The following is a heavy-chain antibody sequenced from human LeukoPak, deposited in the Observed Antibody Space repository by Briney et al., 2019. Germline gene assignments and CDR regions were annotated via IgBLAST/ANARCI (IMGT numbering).Heavy chain of an antibody. V-gene: IGHV1-2*02. Sequence: ASVKVSCKASGYTFTGYYMHWVRQAPGQGLEWMGWINPNSGGTNYAQKFQGRVTMTRDTSISTAYMELSRLRSDDTAVYYRARAYYYYGSGSYKFDYWGQGTLVTVSS. CDR1: GYTFTGYY. CDR3: ARAYYYYGSGSYKFDY. J-gene: IGHJ4*02. D-gene: IGHD3-10*01. CDR2: INPNSGGT.